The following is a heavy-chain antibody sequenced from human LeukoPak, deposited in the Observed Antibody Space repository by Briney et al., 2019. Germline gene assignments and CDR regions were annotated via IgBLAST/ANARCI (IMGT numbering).Heavy chain of an antibody. Sequence: ASVKVSCKASGYTFTSYYMHWVRQAPGQGLEWMGIINPSGGSTSYAQKFQGRVTMTRDMSTSTVYVELSSLRSEDTAVYYCARDSSSNCFDYRGQGTLVTVSS. CDR3: ARDSSSNCFDY. V-gene: IGHV1-46*01. J-gene: IGHJ4*02. CDR1: GYTFTSYY. CDR2: INPSGGST. D-gene: IGHD6-6*01.